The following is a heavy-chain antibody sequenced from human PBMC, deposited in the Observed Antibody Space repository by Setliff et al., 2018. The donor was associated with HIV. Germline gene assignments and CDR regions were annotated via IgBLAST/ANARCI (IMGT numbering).Heavy chain of an antibody. D-gene: IGHD3-16*01. Sequence: PSETLSLTCTVSGGPINSGSYYWSWIRQPAGKGLEWIGRIYSSGTTNYNPSLKRRVTISLDTSKNQFSLKLSSVTAADTAVYYCARSKKRGDYYYYYYYMDVWGKGTTVTVSS. V-gene: IGHV4-61*02. J-gene: IGHJ6*03. CDR1: GGPINSGSYY. CDR3: ARSKKRGDYYYYYYYMDV. CDR2: IYSSGTT.